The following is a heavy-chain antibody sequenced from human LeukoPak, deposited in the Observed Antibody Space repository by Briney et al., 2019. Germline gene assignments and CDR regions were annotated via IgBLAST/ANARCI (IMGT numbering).Heavy chain of an antibody. V-gene: IGHV3-23*01. CDR2: ISGSGGST. CDR1: GFTFSTYA. D-gene: IGHD3-10*01. Sequence: GGSLRLSCAASGFTFSTYATSWVRQAPGKGLEWVSAISGSGGSTYYADSVKGRFTISRDNSKNTMYLQMNSLTAEDTAVYYCATHQLTMVRAVIDYWGQGTLVTVSS. J-gene: IGHJ4*02. CDR3: ATHQLTMVRAVIDY.